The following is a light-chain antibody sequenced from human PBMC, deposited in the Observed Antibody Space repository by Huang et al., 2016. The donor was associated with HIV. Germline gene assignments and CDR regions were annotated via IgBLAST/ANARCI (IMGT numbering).Light chain of an antibody. CDR1: QSVSSN. V-gene: IGKV3-15*01. Sequence: EIVMTQSPASLSVSPGERVTLSCRASQSVSSNLAWYQKKPGQAPRLLIYGASTRATGIPARFSGSWSGTEFTLTISSLQSEDFAVYYCQQYANWPPAFTVGQGTKLEMK. CDR2: GAS. CDR3: QQYANWPPAFT. J-gene: IGKJ2*01.